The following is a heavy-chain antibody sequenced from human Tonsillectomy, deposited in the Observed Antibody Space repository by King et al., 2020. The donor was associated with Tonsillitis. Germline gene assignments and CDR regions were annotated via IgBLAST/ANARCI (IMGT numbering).Heavy chain of an antibody. CDR3: ARDVARGYSGYDSFDY. CDR2: ISAYSGYT. CDR1: GYTFTSYG. D-gene: IGHD5-12*01. V-gene: IGHV1-18*04. Sequence: GQLVQSGAEVKKPGASVKVSCKASGYTFTSYGFSWVRQAPGQGLDWMGWISAYSGYTKYAQKLQGRVTMTTDTSTSTAYMELRSLRSDETAVYYCARDVARGYSGYDSFDYWGQGTLVTVSS. J-gene: IGHJ4*02.